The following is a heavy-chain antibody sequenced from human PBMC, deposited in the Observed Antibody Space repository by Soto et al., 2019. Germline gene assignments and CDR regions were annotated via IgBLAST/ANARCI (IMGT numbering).Heavy chain of an antibody. CDR1: GFTSSSFV. V-gene: IGHV3-30*18. D-gene: IGHD3-10*01. Sequence: QVQLVESGGGVVQPGTSLRLSCAASGFTSSSFVIHWVRQAPGKGLEWLAVISSGGNNQYYADSVKGRFTISRDNSKKTLYLQVNSLRAEDTAVYFCAKERGVLDAFDIWGQGTMVTVS. CDR3: AKERGVLDAFDI. J-gene: IGHJ3*02. CDR2: ISSGGNNQ.